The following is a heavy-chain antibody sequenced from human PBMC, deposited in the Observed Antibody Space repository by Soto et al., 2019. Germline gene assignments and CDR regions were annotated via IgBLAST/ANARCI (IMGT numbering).Heavy chain of an antibody. Sequence: EVHLLESGGGLVQPGGSLRLSCTASGFTFSSYAMTWVRQAPGRGLEGVSGITASGGRTFYADSVKGRLTISRDNSRSTLYLQMNSLRAEDTAVHYCAKDPIYADYVMLFDSWGQGTLVTVSS. V-gene: IGHV3-23*01. D-gene: IGHD4-17*01. J-gene: IGHJ5*01. CDR2: ITASGGRT. CDR1: GFTFSSYA. CDR3: AKDPIYADYVMLFDS.